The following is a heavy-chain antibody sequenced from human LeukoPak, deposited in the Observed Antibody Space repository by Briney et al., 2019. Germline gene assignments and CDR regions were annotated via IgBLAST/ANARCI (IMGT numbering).Heavy chain of an antibody. CDR1: GYTFTSYY. D-gene: IGHD2-2*02. Sequence: ASVKVSCKASGYTFTSYYMHWVRQAPGQGLEWMGVINPSGGSTSYAQKFQGRVTMTRDTSTSTVYMELSSLRSEDTAVYYCARVRGEGYCSSTSCYTVFDYWGQGTLVTVSS. V-gene: IGHV1-46*01. CDR2: INPSGGST. J-gene: IGHJ4*02. CDR3: ARVRGEGYCSSTSCYTVFDY.